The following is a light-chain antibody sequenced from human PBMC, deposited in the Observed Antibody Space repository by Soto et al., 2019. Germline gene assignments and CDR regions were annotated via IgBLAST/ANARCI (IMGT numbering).Light chain of an antibody. CDR2: GAS. V-gene: IGKV3-20*01. CDR1: QSVSSSY. Sequence: EIVLTQSPGTLSLSPGERATLSCRASQSVSSSYLAWYQQKPGQAPRLLIYGASSRATGIPDRFSGSGSGTDFTLTNSRLEPEDSGVYYCQQYGSSPPITFGGGTKVEIK. CDR3: QQYGSSPPIT. J-gene: IGKJ4*01.